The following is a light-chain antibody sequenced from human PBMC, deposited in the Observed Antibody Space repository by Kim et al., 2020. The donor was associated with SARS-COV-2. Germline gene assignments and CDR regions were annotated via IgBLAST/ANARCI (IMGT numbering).Light chain of an antibody. CDR1: QNVFYNSNKKNY. CDR3: QQYYDSPT. CDR2: WAS. J-gene: IGKJ1*01. Sequence: DIVMTQSPDSLAVSLGERATINCKSSQNVFYNSNKKNYLSWYQQKPGQPPRLLIYWASTRESGVPDRFSGSGSGTDFTLSISSLQAEDVAVYYCQQYYDSPTFGQGTKVDIK. V-gene: IGKV4-1*01.